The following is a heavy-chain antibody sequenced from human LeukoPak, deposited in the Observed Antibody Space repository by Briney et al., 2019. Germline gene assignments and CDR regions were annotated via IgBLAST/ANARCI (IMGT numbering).Heavy chain of an antibody. CDR3: TREMVMIDY. V-gene: IGHV3-7*03. CDR1: GFIFTDYW. Sequence: GGSLRLSCAASGFIFTDYWMSWVRQAPGKGLEWVANIKQDGSEKYYVGSVKGRFTISRDNAKSSLYLQMNSLRAEDTAVYYCTREMVMIDYWGQGNLITVSS. CDR2: IKQDGSEK. J-gene: IGHJ4*02. D-gene: IGHD4-23*01.